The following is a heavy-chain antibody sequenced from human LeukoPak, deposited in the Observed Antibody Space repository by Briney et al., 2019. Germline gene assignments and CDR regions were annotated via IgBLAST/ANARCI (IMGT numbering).Heavy chain of an antibody. V-gene: IGHV3-30*04. Sequence: GGSLRLSCAASGFTFSSYAMHWVRQAPGKGLEWVAVISYDGSNKYYADSVKGRFTISRDNSKNTLYLQMSSLRAEDTAVYYCASPGSDYDSSVFDYWGQGTLVIVSS. D-gene: IGHD3-22*01. CDR3: ASPGSDYDSSVFDY. CDR1: GFTFSSYA. J-gene: IGHJ4*02. CDR2: ISYDGSNK.